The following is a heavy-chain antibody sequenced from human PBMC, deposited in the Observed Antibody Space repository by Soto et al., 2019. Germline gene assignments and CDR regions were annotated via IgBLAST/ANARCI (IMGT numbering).Heavy chain of an antibody. CDR1: GGTFSSYA. CDR3: ARVNWNYDGLGHPRDY. D-gene: IGHD1-7*01. CDR2: IVPIFGTA. J-gene: IGHJ4*02. Sequence: QVQLVQSGAEVKKPGSSVKVSCKASGGTFSSYAISWVRQAPGQGLEWMGGIVPIFGTANYAQKSQGRVTITADESTSTADMELSSLRSEDTAVYYCARVNWNYDGLGHPRDYWGQGTLVTVSS. V-gene: IGHV1-69*01.